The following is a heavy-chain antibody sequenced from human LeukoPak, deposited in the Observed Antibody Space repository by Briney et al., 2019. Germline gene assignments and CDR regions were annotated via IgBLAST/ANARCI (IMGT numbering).Heavy chain of an antibody. CDR2: ISYDGSNK. Sequence: GRALRLSCAASGFTFSSYAMHWVRQAPGKGLEWVAVISYDGSNKYYADSVKGRFTISRDNSKNTLYLQMNSLRAEDTAVYYCASIPRRWELQVAWFDPWGQGTLVTVSS. CDR1: GFTFSSYA. J-gene: IGHJ5*02. V-gene: IGHV3-30-3*01. D-gene: IGHD1-26*01. CDR3: ASIPRRWELQVAWFDP.